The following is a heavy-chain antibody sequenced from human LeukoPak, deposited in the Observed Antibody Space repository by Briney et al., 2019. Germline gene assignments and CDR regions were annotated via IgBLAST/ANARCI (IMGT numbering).Heavy chain of an antibody. CDR3: VRDSGSYSCGD. CDR1: GYTFTGHY. Sequence: GASVKVSCKASGYTFTGHYLHWVRQAPGQGLEWMGWINPNSGVTSYAQMFQGRVTMTRDTPTSTVYMELSSLRSEDTALYYCVRDSGSYSCGDWGQGTLVTVSS. CDR2: INPNSGVT. V-gene: IGHV1-2*02. J-gene: IGHJ4*02. D-gene: IGHD1-26*01.